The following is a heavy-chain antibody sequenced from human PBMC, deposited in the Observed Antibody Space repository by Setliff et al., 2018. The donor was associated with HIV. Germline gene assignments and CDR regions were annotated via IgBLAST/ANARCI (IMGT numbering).Heavy chain of an antibody. CDR3: ARGGSFGGYDSSGYIAFDY. V-gene: IGHV3-7*03. Sequence: GGSLRLSCVASGLTFNRYWMSWVRQVPGKGLEWVSNTKYDGSESYYVDSVKGRFTISRDNSKNTLYPQINSLRAEDTAVYYCARGGSFGGYDSSGYIAFDYWGQGTLVTVSS. J-gene: IGHJ4*02. D-gene: IGHD3-22*01. CDR2: TKYDGSES. CDR1: GLTFNRYW.